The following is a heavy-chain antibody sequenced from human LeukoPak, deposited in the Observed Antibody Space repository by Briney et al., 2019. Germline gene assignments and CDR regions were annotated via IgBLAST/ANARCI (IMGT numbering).Heavy chain of an antibody. D-gene: IGHD4-17*01. CDR2: INPDSGGV. J-gene: IGHJ4*02. CDR3: ATISRTMTTVTTVGY. CDR1: GYTFTDYH. V-gene: IGHV1-2*02. Sequence: ASVKVSCKASGYTFTDYHMHWVQQAPGQGLEWMGWINPDSGGVKYAQRFQGRVTVTRDTSISTAYMELSRLGSDDTGVYYCATISRTMTTVTTVGYWGQGTLLTVSS.